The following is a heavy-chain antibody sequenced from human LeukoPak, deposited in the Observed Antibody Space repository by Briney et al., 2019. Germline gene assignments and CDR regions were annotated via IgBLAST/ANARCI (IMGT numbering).Heavy chain of an antibody. Sequence: GGSLRLSCAASGLTFSSYWMSWVRQAPGKGLEWGANINQDGSEKDYVDSVKGRFTISRDNAKKSLYLQMNSLRAEDTAVYYCARMGGNYGYWGQGTLVSVSS. V-gene: IGHV3-7*01. J-gene: IGHJ4*02. CDR1: GLTFSSYW. D-gene: IGHD1-26*01. CDR3: ARMGGNYGY. CDR2: INQDGSEK.